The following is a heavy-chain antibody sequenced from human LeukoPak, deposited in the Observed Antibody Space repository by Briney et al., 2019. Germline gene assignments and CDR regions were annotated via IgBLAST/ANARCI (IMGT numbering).Heavy chain of an antibody. CDR1: GFTFSTYW. V-gene: IGHV3-74*01. Sequence: PGGSLRLSCAASGFTFSTYWMHWVRQAPGKGLVWVSRINSDGSSTTYADSVKGRFTNSSDNAKNTLYLQMNSLRAEDTAVYYCARDWRGGSRNYYYYYMDVWGKGTTVTVSS. CDR2: INSDGSST. J-gene: IGHJ6*03. D-gene: IGHD1-14*01. CDR3: ARDWRGGSRNYYYYYMDV.